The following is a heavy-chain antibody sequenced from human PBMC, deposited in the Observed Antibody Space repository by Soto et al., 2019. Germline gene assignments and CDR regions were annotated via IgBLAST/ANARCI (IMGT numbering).Heavy chain of an antibody. CDR1: GYTFTSYD. Sequence: QVQLVQSGAEVKKPGASVKVSCKASGYTFTSYDINWVRQATGQGLEWMGWMNPNSGNTGYAQKFQGRVTMTRNTSISTAYMGLSSLRSEDTAVYYCARGPLSYDSSGKVLWFDPWGQGTLVTVSS. V-gene: IGHV1-8*01. J-gene: IGHJ5*02. CDR2: MNPNSGNT. CDR3: ARGPLSYDSSGKVLWFDP. D-gene: IGHD3-22*01.